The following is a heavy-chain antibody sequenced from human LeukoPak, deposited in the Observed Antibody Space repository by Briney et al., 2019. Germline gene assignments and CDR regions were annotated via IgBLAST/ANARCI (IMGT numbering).Heavy chain of an antibody. CDR1: GFTFSSFT. CDR3: ARGRGRVDV. CDR2: LSYDGSNK. Sequence: GGSLRLSCAASGFTFSSFTMNWVRQAPGKGLEWVAVLSYDGSNKYYADSVKGRFTISRDNSKNTLYLQMNSLRAEDTAVYYCARGRGRVDVWGQGTTVTVSS. V-gene: IGHV3-30*01. J-gene: IGHJ6*02. D-gene: IGHD3-10*01.